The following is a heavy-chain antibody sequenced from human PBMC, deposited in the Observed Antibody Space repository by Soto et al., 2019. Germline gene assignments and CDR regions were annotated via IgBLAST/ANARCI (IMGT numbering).Heavy chain of an antibody. CDR1: GFTFSSDW. Sequence: PGGSLRLSCAASGFTFSSDWMHWVRQAPGKGLEWVSRINTDGSDTSYADSVKGRFTISRDNAKNSLYLQMNSLRAEDTALYYCARGAPLDYWGQGTLVTVSS. CDR2: INTDGSDT. J-gene: IGHJ4*02. CDR3: ARGAPLDY. V-gene: IGHV3-74*01.